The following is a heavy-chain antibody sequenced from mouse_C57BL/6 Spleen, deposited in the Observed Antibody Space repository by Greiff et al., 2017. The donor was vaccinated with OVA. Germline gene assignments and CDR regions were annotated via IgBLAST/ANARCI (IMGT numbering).Heavy chain of an antibody. CDR2: IDPSDSET. Sequence: QVQLQQPGAELVRPGSSVKLSCKASGYTFTSYWMHWVKQRPIQGLEWIGNIDPSDSETHFNQKFTDKATLTVDKYSSTAYMQLSSLTSEDSAVYYGARDGEGSSYLYAMDDGDQGASDTVSS. J-gene: IGHJ4*01. V-gene: IGHV1-52*01. D-gene: IGHD1-1*01. CDR1: GYTFTSYW. CDR3: ARDGEGSSYLYAMDD.